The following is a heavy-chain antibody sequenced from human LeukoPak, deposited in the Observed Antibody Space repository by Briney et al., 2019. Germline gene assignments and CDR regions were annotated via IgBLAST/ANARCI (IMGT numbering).Heavy chain of an antibody. CDR3: TREASSNYYYYMDV. CDR2: IRTKAHSYAT. Sequence: PGWSLRLSCAASGFTFSAAAMDWVRQASGKGLEWVGRIRTKAHSYATAYGASVKGRFTISRDDSKNTAYLQMNSLKTEDAAVYYCTREASSNYYYYMDVWSTGTTVTVSS. D-gene: IGHD3-10*01. CDR1: GFTFSAAA. J-gene: IGHJ6*03. V-gene: IGHV3-73*01.